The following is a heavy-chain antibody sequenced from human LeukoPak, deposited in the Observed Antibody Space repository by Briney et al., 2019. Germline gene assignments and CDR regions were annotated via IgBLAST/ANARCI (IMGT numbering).Heavy chain of an antibody. CDR2: INPNSGGT. D-gene: IGHD2-2*01. CDR3: ARDRSAAPPRDAFDI. CDR1: GYTFTGYY. V-gene: IGHV1-2*02. Sequence: ASVKVSCKASGYTFTGYYMHWVRQAPGQGLEWMGWINPNSGGTNYAQKFQGRVTMTRDTSISTAYMELSRLRSDDTAVYYCARDRSAAPPRDAFDIWGQGTMVTVSS. J-gene: IGHJ3*02.